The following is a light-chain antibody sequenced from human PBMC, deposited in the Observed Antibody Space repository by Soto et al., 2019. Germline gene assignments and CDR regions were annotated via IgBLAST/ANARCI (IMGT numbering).Light chain of an antibody. CDR3: QQSYSTQLT. CDR2: AAS. J-gene: IGKJ4*01. CDR1: QSISSN. V-gene: IGKV1-39*01. Sequence: DIQMTQSPSSLSASVGDRVTITCRASQSISSNLNWYQQKPGKAPKLLIYAASSLQSGVPSRFSGGGSGKDLTLAISSLQPEDFETYSCQQSYSTQLTFGGGPKVDIK.